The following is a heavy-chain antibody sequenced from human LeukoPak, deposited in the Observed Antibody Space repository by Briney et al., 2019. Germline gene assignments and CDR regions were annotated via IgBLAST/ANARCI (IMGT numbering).Heavy chain of an antibody. Sequence: GASLRLSCAVSGFTFSDHYMDWVRQAPGKGLEWVGRSRNRSKSYTTDYAASVKGRFTISRDDSKSTLYLQMNSLETEDTAVYYCSRDATGDHWGQGTLVSVFS. CDR1: GFTFSDHY. CDR2: SRNRSKSYTT. CDR3: SRDATGDH. V-gene: IGHV3-72*01. J-gene: IGHJ4*02.